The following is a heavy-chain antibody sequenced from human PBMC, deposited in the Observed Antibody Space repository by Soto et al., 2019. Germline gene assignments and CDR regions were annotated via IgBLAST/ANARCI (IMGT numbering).Heavy chain of an antibody. Sequence: PGGSLRLSCAPSGFTFSSYEMNWVRQAPGKGLEWVSYISVSGTMRFYADAVKGRFTISRDNTKKILYLQMNSLRAEDTALYYCATAGLTGNVWGQGTKVTVSS. D-gene: IGHD3-9*01. CDR2: ISVSGTMR. CDR3: ATAGLTGNV. V-gene: IGHV3-48*03. CDR1: GFTFSSYE. J-gene: IGHJ6*02.